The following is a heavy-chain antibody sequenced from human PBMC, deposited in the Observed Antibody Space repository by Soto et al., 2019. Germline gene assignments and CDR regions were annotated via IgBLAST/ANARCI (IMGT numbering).Heavy chain of an antibody. CDR1: GYTFTSYG. Sequence: ASVKVSCKASGYTFTSYGISWVRQAPGQGLEWMGWISAYNGNTNYAQKLQGRVTMTTDTSTSTAYMELRSLRSDDTAVYYCARDRSGYDFWRGYYTGIAVGAFDIWG. D-gene: IGHD3-3*01. CDR3: ARDRSGYDFWRGYYTGIAVGAFDI. CDR2: ISAYNGNT. V-gene: IGHV1-18*01. J-gene: IGHJ3*02.